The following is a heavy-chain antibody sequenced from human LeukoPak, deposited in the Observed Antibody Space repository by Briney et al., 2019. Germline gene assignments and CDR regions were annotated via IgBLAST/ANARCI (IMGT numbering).Heavy chain of an antibody. V-gene: IGHV4-39*01. J-gene: IGHJ5*02. Sequence: SSETLSLTCTVSGGSISSSSYYWGWIRQPPGKGLEWIGSIYYSGSTYYNPSLKSRVTISVDTSKNQFSLKLSSVTAADTAVYYRARHNSDESWFDPWGQGTLVTVSS. CDR3: ARHNSDESWFDP. D-gene: IGHD2/OR15-2a*01. CDR1: GGSISSSSYY. CDR2: IYYSGST.